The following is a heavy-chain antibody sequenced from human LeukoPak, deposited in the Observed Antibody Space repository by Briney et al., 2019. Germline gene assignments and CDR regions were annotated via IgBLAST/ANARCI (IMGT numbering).Heavy chain of an antibody. J-gene: IGHJ3*02. Sequence: GSSVKVSCKASGGTFSSYAISWVRQAPGQGLEWMGWINPNSGGTNYAQKFQGRVTMTRDTSISTAYMELSRLRSDDTAVYYCAIIASLDIWGQGTMVTVSS. CDR3: AIIASLDI. D-gene: IGHD2/OR15-2a*01. CDR2: INPNSGGT. V-gene: IGHV1-2*02. CDR1: GGTFSSYA.